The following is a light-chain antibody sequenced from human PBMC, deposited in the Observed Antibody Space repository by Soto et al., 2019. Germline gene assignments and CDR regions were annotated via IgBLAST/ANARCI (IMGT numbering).Light chain of an antibody. J-gene: IGLJ2*01. CDR2: EVT. CDR3: SSYTTITPVV. V-gene: IGLV2-14*01. CDR1: SGDIGSYNR. Sequence: QSVLTQPASVSGSPGQSITISCTGTSGDIGSYNRVSWYQQHPGKAPKLIIYEVTDRPSGVSNRFSGFKSANTAYLTISGVQPEDEADYHCSSYTTITPVVFGGGTKLTVL.